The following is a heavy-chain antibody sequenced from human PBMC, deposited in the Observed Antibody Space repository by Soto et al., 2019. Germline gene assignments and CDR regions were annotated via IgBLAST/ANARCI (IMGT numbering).Heavy chain of an antibody. CDR1: GFTFRSYA. V-gene: IGHV3-30-3*01. Sequence: QVQLVESGGGVVQPGRSLRLSCAASGFTFRSYAMHWVRQAPGKGLEWVAVISYDGSNKYYADSVKGRFTISRDNSKNTLYLQMNSLRAEDTTVYYCARSEDFDYWGQGTLVTVSS. J-gene: IGHJ4*02. CDR3: ARSEDFDY. CDR2: ISYDGSNK.